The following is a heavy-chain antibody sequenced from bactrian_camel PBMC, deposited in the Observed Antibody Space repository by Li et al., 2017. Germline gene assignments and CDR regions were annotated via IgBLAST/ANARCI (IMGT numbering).Heavy chain of an antibody. V-gene: IGHV3S55*01. J-gene: IGHJ4*01. Sequence: VQLVESGGGSVQSGRSLRLSCAVDDYPYRSYCLGWHRQAPGNECELVSTISVDGHTYYADSVKGRFTVSSDKAKDTVYLQMNSLKPEDTAMYSCTTSGASGGTRRCAYSDWGQGTQVTVS. CDR1: DYPYRSYC. CDR2: ISVDGHT. CDR3: TTSGASGGTRRCAYSD. D-gene: IGHD2*01.